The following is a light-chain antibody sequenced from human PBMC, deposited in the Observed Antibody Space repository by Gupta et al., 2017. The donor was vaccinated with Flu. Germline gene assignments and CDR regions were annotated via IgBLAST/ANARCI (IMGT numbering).Light chain of an antibody. V-gene: IGLV2-14*01. CDR2: EVN. CDR1: TSDVAAFNY. J-gene: IGLJ1*01. CDR3: HSSTSSRTLV. Sequence: QSALTQPSPVSGSPGPAITISCTGTTSDVAAFNYVSWYQHHPDTAPKLIMYEVNKRPSGVSSRVSGSKSGNTASLTISGLQAEDDADDDCHSSTSSRTLVFGTGTKVTVL.